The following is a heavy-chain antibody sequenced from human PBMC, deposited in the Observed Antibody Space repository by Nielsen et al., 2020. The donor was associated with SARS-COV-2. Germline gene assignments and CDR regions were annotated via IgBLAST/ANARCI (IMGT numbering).Heavy chain of an antibody. D-gene: IGHD3-10*01. CDR3: ARGGSSLGANLEDP. CDR2: MSPNSGNT. CDR1: GYTFINHD. Sequence: ASVKVSCKASGYTFINHDINWVRQSTGQGLEWTGWMSPNSGNTGYAQKFQGRVTMTRNTSTSTAYLELSSLRSEDTAVYYCARGGSSLGANLEDPWGQGTLVIVSS. J-gene: IGHJ5*02. V-gene: IGHV1-8*01.